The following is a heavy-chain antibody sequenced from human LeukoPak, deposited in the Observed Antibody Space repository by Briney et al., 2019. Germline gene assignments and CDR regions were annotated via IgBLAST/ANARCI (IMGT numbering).Heavy chain of an antibody. CDR1: GFTFRTYS. CDR3: AKALWFGELSPYYFDY. CDR2: ISSSGLTM. D-gene: IGHD3-10*01. Sequence: PGGSLRLSCVASGFTFRTYSMNWVRQAPGKGLEWLSYISSSGLTMYYADSVKGRFTISRDNAKNSLYLRMNSLRDEDTALYYCAKALWFGELSPYYFDYWGQGTLVTVSS. J-gene: IGHJ4*02. V-gene: IGHV3-48*02.